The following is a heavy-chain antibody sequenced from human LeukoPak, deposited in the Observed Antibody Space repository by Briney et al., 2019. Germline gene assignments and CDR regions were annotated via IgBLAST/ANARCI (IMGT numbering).Heavy chain of an antibody. CDR2: ISGSSSTI. J-gene: IGHJ4*02. D-gene: IGHD3-22*01. V-gene: IGHV3-48*01. CDR1: GFTFSSYS. Sequence: GGSLRLSCAASGFTFSSYSMNWVRQAPGKGLEWGSYISGSSSTIYYADSVKGRFTISRDNGKNTLYLQMNSLRAEDTAVYYCGGGSIYYDVSGKVRFAYGGQEPLVTVPS. CDR3: GGGSIYYDVSGKVRFAY.